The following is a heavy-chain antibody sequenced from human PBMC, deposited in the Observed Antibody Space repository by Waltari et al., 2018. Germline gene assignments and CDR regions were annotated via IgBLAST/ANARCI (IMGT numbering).Heavy chain of an antibody. D-gene: IGHD3-10*01. V-gene: IGHV4-34*01. CDR3: ASPQWYGSGSY. Sequence: QVQLQQWGAGLLKPSETLSLTCAVYGGSFSGYYWSWIRQPPGKGLEWIGEINHRGSTNDSPSLKSRVTISVETSKNQFSLKLSSVTAADTAVYYCASPQWYGSGSYWGQGTLVTVSS. J-gene: IGHJ4*02. CDR1: GGSFSGYY. CDR2: INHRGST.